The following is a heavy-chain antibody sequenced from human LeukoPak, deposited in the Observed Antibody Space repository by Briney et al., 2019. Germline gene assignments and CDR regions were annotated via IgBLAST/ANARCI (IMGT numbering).Heavy chain of an antibody. CDR3: ATSSDWAFDH. CDR1: GFTFRNSW. CDR2: IRPDGGQE. D-gene: IGHD6-19*01. Sequence: GGSLRLSCAASGFTFRNSWMTWVRQAPGKGLEWVADIRPDGGQEQYADSLEGRITISRDNVRNSLFLQLNSLRTEDTAVYFCATSSDWAFDHWGQGTLVTVPS. V-gene: IGHV3-7*01. J-gene: IGHJ4*02.